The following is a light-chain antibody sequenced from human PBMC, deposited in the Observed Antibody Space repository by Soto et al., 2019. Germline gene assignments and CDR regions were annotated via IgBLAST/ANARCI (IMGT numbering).Light chain of an antibody. J-gene: IGKJ4*01. V-gene: IGKV3-20*01. CDR3: QQYGSVPLT. CDR2: GAS. CDR1: ESVSTNY. Sequence: EIVLTQSPGTLSLSPGERATLSCRASESVSTNYLAWYQQKPGQAPRLLISGASSRATGTPDRFSGSVSGADFTLTIIRLEPEDFAVYYCQQYGSVPLTFGGGTKVEIK.